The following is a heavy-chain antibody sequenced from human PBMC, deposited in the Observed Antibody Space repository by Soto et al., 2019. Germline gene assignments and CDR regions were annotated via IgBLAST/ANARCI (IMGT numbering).Heavy chain of an antibody. D-gene: IGHD4-17*01. J-gene: IGHJ4*02. Sequence: PSETLSLTCTVSGGSISSGDYYWSWIRQPPGKGLEWIGYIYYSGSTYYNPSLKSRVTISVDTSKNQFSLKLSSVTAADTAVYYCARHPTVTEYYFDYWGQGTLVTVS. CDR1: GGSISSGDYY. V-gene: IGHV4-30-4*01. CDR3: ARHPTVTEYYFDY. CDR2: IYYSGST.